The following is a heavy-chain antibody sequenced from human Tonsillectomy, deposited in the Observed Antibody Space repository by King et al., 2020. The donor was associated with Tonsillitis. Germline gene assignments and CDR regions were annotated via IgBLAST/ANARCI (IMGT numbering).Heavy chain of an antibody. D-gene: IGHD3-9*01. Sequence: VQLVESGGGLVKPGGSLRLSCAASGFTFSIYNMNWVRQAPGKGLEWVSSISSSSSYIYYTDSVKGRFTISRDNAKNSLYLQMNSLRAEDTAVYYCARDYDSLTGYYPYYYYGMDVWGQGTTVTVSS. V-gene: IGHV3-21*01. CDR3: ARDYDSLTGYYPYYYYGMDV. J-gene: IGHJ6*02. CDR2: ISSSSSYI. CDR1: GFTFSIYN.